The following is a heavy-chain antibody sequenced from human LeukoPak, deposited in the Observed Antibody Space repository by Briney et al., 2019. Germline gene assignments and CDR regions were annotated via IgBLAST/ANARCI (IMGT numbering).Heavy chain of an antibody. J-gene: IGHJ3*02. CDR3: ARSRAQANSYSVFDI. CDR1: GFTFSSFE. V-gene: IGHV3-48*03. Sequence: GGSLRLSCAASGFTFSSFEMNWVRQAPGKGLEWVSYISTSGSTILYADSVKGRFTISRDNAKNSLYLQLNSLRAEDTAVYYCARSRAQANSYSVFDIWGQGTMVTVSS. D-gene: IGHD4-11*01. CDR2: ISTSGSTI.